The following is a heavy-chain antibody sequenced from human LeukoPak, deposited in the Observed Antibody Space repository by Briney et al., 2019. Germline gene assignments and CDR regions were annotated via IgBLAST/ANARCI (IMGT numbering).Heavy chain of an antibody. V-gene: IGHV1-69*05. Sequence: SVKVSCKASGGTFSSYAISWVRQAPGQGLEWMGVIIPIFGTANYAQKFQGRVTITTDESTSTAYMELSSLRSEDTAVYYCARVSSPPYCGGDCPRMLDYWGQGTLVTVSS. CDR3: ARVSSPPYCGGDCPRMLDY. D-gene: IGHD2-21*01. CDR2: IIPIFGTA. J-gene: IGHJ4*02. CDR1: GGTFSSYA.